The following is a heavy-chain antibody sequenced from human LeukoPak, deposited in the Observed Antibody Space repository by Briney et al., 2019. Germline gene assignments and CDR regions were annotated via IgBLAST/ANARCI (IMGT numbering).Heavy chain of an antibody. CDR2: ISGGGRST. CDR1: GFTFSSYA. Sequence: PGGSLRLSCAASGFTFSSYAMSWVRQAPGKGLEWVSAISGGGRSTYYADSVKGRFTISRDNAKNSLYLQMNSLRAEDTAVYYCAELGITMIGGVWGKGTTVTISS. CDR3: AELGITMIGGV. D-gene: IGHD3-10*02. J-gene: IGHJ6*04. V-gene: IGHV3-23*01.